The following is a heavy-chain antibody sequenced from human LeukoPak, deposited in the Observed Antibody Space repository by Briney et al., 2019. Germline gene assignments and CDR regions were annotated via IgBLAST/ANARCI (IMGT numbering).Heavy chain of an antibody. CDR3: ARDRWGYSYGGD. D-gene: IGHD5-18*01. V-gene: IGHV3-21*01. CDR1: GFTVSSNY. J-gene: IGHJ4*02. CDR2: ISSSSSYI. Sequence: GGSLRLSCAASGFTVSSNYMNWVRQAPGKGLEWVSSISSSSSYIYYVDSMKGRFTISRDNAKNSLYLQMNSLRAEDTAVYFCARDRWGYSYGGDWGQGTLVTVSS.